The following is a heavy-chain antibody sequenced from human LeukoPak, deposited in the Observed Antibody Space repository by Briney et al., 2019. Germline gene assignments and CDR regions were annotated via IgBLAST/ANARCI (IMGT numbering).Heavy chain of an antibody. CDR3: ARVGPLLSTFMDGHAFDI. V-gene: IGHV3-11*01. CDR1: GFTFSDYY. D-gene: IGHD3/OR15-3a*01. J-gene: IGHJ3*02. CDR2: ISSSGSTI. Sequence: GGSLRLSCAASGFTFSDYYMSWIRQAPGKGLEWVSYISSSGSTIYYADSVKGRFTISRDNAKNSLYLQMNSLRAEDTAVYYCARVGPLLSTFMDGHAFDIWGQGTMVTVSS.